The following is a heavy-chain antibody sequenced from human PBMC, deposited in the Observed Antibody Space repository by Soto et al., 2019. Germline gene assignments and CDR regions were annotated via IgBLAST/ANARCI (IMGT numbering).Heavy chain of an antibody. CDR3: AKEDIVVVVAATGYYGMDV. J-gene: IGHJ6*02. CDR1: GFTFSSYA. V-gene: IGHV3-23*01. D-gene: IGHD2-15*01. CDR2: ISGSGGST. Sequence: VGSLRLSCAASGFTFSSYAMSWVRQAPGKGLEWVSAISGSGGSTYYADSVKGRFTISRDNSKNTLYLQMNSLRAEDTAVYYCAKEDIVVVVAATGYYGMDVWGQGTTVTVSS.